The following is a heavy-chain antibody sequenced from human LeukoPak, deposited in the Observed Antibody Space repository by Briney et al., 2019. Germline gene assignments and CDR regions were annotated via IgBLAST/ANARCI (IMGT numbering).Heavy chain of an antibody. CDR3: AKDLGRYRNNFFDY. V-gene: IGHV3-23*01. CDR2: ISGSGGGT. Sequence: GGSLRLSCAASGFTFSSIAMSWVRQAPDKGLEWASTISGSGGGTYYADSVKGRFTISRDDSKNTLYLQMNSLRADDTAVYYCAKDLGRYRNNFFDYWGQGNLVTVSS. CDR1: GFTFSSIA. D-gene: IGHD1-26*01. J-gene: IGHJ4*02.